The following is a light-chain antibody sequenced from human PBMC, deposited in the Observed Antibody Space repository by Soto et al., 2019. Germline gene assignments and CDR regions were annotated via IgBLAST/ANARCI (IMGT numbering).Light chain of an antibody. V-gene: IGLV3-1*01. CDR1: KLGDKY. J-gene: IGLJ2*01. Sequence: SYELTQPPSVSVSPGQTASITCYGDKLGDKYACWYQQKPGQSPVLVIYQDSKRPSGIPERFSGSNSGNTATLTIRGTQAMDEADYYCQAWDSSTAVFGGGTKLTVL. CDR2: QDS. CDR3: QAWDSSTAV.